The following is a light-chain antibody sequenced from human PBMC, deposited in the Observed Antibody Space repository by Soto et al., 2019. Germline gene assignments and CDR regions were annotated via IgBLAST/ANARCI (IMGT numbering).Light chain of an antibody. CDR3: HHYGTSPLT. V-gene: IGKV3-20*01. CDR2: GAS. J-gene: IGKJ1*01. Sequence: EMVLPQSPGTLSLPPGQRATPSCRASRGVSAGYLAWYQQNPGQAHRLLIYGASSRATGIPDRFSGSGSGTDFTLTISRLEPEDFAVYYCHHYGTSPLTLGQGTKVEIK. CDR1: RGVSAGY.